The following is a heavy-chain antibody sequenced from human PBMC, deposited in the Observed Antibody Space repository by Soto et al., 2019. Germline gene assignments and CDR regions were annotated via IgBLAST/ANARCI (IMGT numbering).Heavy chain of an antibody. D-gene: IGHD2-2*02. CDR2: ISYDGSNK. CDR3: AKVIYLEIYYGMDV. Sequence: QVQLVESGGGVVQPGRSLRLSCAASGFTFSSYGMHWVRQAPGKGLEWVAVISYDGSNKCYADSVKGRFTISRDNSKNTLYLQMNSLRAEDTAVYYCAKVIYLEIYYGMDVWGQGTTVTVSS. V-gene: IGHV3-30*18. CDR1: GFTFSSYG. J-gene: IGHJ6*02.